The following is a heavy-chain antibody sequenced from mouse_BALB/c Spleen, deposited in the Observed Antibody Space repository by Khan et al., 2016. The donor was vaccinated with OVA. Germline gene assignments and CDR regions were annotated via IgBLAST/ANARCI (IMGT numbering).Heavy chain of an antibody. CDR3: ARNREPDYFDY. V-gene: IGHV2-9*02. CDR1: GFSLTNYG. J-gene: IGHJ2*01. Sequence: VQLKQSGPGLVAPSQSLSITCTVSGFSLTNYGVHWVRQPPGKGLEWLGVIWAGGSINYNSALMSRLSISKDDSKSQVFLKMNSLQTDDTAMYFCARNREPDYFDYWGQGTTLTVSS. CDR2: IWAGGSI.